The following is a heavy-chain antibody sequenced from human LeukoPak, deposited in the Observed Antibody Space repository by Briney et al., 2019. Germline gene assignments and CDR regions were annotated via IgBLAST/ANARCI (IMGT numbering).Heavy chain of an antibody. D-gene: IGHD6-6*01. CDR1: GGSISSYY. CDR2: IQNSAIYRAKI. Sequence: ASETLSLTCAVSGGSISSYYWTWIRQTPGKGLEWVGYIQNSAIYRAKIKSSPSLQSRVSPSIDTSKNQVSLTVNSVTAADTAVYYCARLSSTLYYSMDVWGPGTAVTVSS. J-gene: IGHJ6*02. V-gene: IGHV4-59*08. CDR3: ARLSSTLYYSMDV.